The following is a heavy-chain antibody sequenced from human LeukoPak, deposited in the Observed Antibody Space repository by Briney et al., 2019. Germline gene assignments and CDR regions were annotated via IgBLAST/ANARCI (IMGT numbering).Heavy chain of an antibody. V-gene: IGHV3-23*01. D-gene: IGHD6-13*01. CDR1: RFTFSSYA. CDR3: AKVAAAGKYNWFDP. Sequence: GGSLRLSCTASRFTFSSYAMNWVRQAPGKGLEWASGISGSGGSTYYAGSVKGRFTISRDNSKNTLYLQMNSLRAEDTAVYYCAKVAAAGKYNWFDPWGQGTLVTVSS. CDR2: ISGSGGST. J-gene: IGHJ5*02.